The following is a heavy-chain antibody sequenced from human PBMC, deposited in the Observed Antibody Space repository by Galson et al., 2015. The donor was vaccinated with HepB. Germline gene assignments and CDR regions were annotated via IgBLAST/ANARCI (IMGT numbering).Heavy chain of an antibody. Sequence: LEWIGNIYYSANSNYNPALKSRVTISVDTTKKQFSLKLSSVTAADMAVYYCAYTTSRRDAFNVWGQGTMVTVSS. D-gene: IGHD2-2*01. J-gene: IGHJ3*01. CDR2: IYYSANS. CDR3: AYTTSRRDAFNV. V-gene: IGHV4-59*01.